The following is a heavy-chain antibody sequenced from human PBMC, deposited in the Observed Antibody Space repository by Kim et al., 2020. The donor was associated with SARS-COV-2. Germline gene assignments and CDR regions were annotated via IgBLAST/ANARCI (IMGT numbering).Heavy chain of an antibody. D-gene: IGHD2-2*01. CDR3: ARCTIRDCSSTCCYFGNYNWFDP. Sequence: SETLSLTCAVYGGSFSGYYWSWIRQPPGKGLEWIGEINHSGSTNYNPSLKSRVTISVDTSKNQFSLKLSSVTAADTAVYYCARCTIRDCSSTCCYFGNYNWFDPWGQGTLVTVSS. CDR1: GGSFSGYY. J-gene: IGHJ5*02. V-gene: IGHV4-34*01. CDR2: INHSGST.